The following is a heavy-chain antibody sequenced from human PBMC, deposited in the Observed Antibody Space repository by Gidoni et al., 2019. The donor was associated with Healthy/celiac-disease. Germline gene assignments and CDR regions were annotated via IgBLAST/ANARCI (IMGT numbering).Heavy chain of an antibody. D-gene: IGHD1-26*01. CDR2: ISYDGSNK. J-gene: IGHJ4*02. V-gene: IGHV3-30*04. CDR1: GFTFSSYA. Sequence: QVQLVESGGGVVQPGRSLRLSCAASGFTFSSYAMHWVRQAPGKGLEWVAVISYDGSNKYYADSVKGRFTISRDNSKNTLYLQMNSLRAEDTAVYYCAREGKVGALDYWGQGTLVTVSS. CDR3: AREGKVGALDY.